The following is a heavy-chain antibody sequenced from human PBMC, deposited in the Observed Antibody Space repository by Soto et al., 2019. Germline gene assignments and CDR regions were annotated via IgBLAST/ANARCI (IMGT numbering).Heavy chain of an antibody. CDR2: IAYDGINK. CDR1: GFTFNKFD. D-gene: IGHD1-26*01. J-gene: IGHJ6*02. V-gene: IGHV3-30-3*01. Sequence: QVHLVESGGGVVQPGTSLRLSCVASGFTFNKFDMHWIRQTPDKRLQWVAFIAYDGINKYYTGSVKGRFSVSRDNSKNTVSLQMNNLSLEDTATYFCARGDQYDILHRYYAMDVWGPGTTVTISS. CDR3: ARGDQYDILHRYYAMDV.